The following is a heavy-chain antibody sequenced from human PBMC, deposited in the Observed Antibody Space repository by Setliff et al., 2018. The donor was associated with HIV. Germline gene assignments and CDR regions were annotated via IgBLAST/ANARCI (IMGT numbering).Heavy chain of an antibody. J-gene: IGHJ4*02. Sequence: SETLSLTCAVYGGSFSGYYWSWIRQPPGKGLEWIGEINHRGSTNCNPSLKSRVSISVDTSKNQFSLKLSSVTAADTAVYYCATLKMATIYRDFDYWAREPWSPSPQ. CDR1: GGSFSGYY. CDR2: INHRGST. V-gene: IGHV4-34*01. CDR3: ATLKMATIYRDFDY. D-gene: IGHD5-12*01.